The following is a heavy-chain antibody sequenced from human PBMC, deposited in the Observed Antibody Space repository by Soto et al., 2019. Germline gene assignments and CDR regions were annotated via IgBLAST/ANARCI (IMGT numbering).Heavy chain of an antibody. CDR3: ASSSITGTGWFDP. J-gene: IGHJ5*02. V-gene: IGHV3-30-3*01. CDR2: ISYDGSNK. Sequence: GGSLRLSCAASVFTFSSYAMHWVRQAPGKGLEWVAVISYDGSNKYYADSVKGRFTISRDNSKNTLYLQMNSLRAEDTAVYYCASSSITGTGWFDPWGQGTLVTVSS. D-gene: IGHD1-20*01. CDR1: VFTFSSYA.